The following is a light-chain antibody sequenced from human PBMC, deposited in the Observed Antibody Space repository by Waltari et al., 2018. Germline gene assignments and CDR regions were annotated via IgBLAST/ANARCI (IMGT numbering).Light chain of an antibody. CDR1: SSNIGAVYD. J-gene: IGLJ1*01. CDR3: QSYDSSLSDSYV. CDR2: GNN. V-gene: IGLV1-40*01. Sequence: QSVLTQPPSVSGAPGQRVTIPCTGSSSNIGAVYDVHWYQQLPGTAPKRLIYGNNNRPSGVPDRFSGSKSGTSASLAITGLQAEDEADYFCQSYDSSLSDSYVFGTGTKVTVL.